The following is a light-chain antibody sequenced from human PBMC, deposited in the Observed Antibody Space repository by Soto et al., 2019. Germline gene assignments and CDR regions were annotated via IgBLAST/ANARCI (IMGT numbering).Light chain of an antibody. Sequence: EIVLTQSPATLSLSPGERTTLSCRASQSVSTYLAWYQQKPGQAPRLLIYDAYNRATGIPARFSGSGSGTDFTLTISRLEPEDFAVYYCQQRANWLFGQGTKLEIK. J-gene: IGKJ2*01. CDR3: QQRANWL. CDR1: QSVSTY. CDR2: DAY. V-gene: IGKV3-11*01.